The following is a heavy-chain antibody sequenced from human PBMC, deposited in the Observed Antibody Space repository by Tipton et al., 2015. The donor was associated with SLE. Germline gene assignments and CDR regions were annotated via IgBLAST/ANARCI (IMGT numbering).Heavy chain of an antibody. V-gene: IGHV4-59*01. D-gene: IGHD2-15*01. CDR3: ARDHAAECSGETCYHLDVFDI. CDR1: GGSIASYY. CDR2: IYSSGST. Sequence: TLSLTCTVSGGSIASYYWSWIRQSPGKGLEWLGYIYSSGSTNYNPSFRSRLTISVDTSKNQFSLKLTSVTAADTAVYYCARDHAAECSGETCYHLDVFDIWGRGTKVTVSS. J-gene: IGHJ3*02.